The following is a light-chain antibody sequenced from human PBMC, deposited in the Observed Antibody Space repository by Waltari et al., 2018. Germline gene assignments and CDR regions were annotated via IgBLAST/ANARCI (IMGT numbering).Light chain of an antibody. CDR1: QSLLHSNGYNY. V-gene: IGKV2-28*01. Sequence: DILMTQSPLSLPVTPGEPASISCRSSQSLLHSNGYNYLDWYLQKPGQSPQVLLYLGSNRASGVPDMFSGSGSGTDFTLNISRLEAEDVGVYYCMQILQPARTFGQGTRLEIK. J-gene: IGKJ2*01. CDR2: LGS. CDR3: MQILQPART.